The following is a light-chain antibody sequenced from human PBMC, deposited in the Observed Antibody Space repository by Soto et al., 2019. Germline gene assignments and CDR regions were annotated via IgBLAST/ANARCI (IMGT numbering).Light chain of an antibody. CDR1: SGHSDYA. Sequence: QSVLTQSPSASASPGASVKLTCTLSSGHSDYAIAWHQQHPEKGPRYLMKLNNDGSHIRGDGVPDRFSGSSSGAERFLTISSLQAEDEADYYCQTWGTGILVFGGGTKVTVL. CDR2: LNNDGSH. V-gene: IGLV4-69*01. J-gene: IGLJ2*01. CDR3: QTWGTGILV.